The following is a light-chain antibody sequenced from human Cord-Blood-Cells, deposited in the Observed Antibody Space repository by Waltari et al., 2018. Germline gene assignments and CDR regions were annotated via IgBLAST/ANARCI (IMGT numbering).Light chain of an antibody. Sequence: QSALTPPRPVSGSPGQPVTISCTGTRSAVGGYNYVSWYQQHPGKAPKLMIYDVSKRPSGVPDRFSGSKSGNTASLTISGLQAEDEADYYCCSYAGSYNVVFGGGTKLTVL. CDR1: RSAVGGYNY. J-gene: IGLJ2*01. V-gene: IGLV2-11*01. CDR3: CSYAGSYNVV. CDR2: DVS.